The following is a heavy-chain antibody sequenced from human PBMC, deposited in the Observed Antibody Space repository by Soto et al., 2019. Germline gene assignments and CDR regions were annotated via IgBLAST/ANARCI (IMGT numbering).Heavy chain of an antibody. CDR2: IFPGDSET. D-gene: IGHD6-25*01. Sequence: PGESLKISCKASGSSFASQWIGWVRQVPGKGLEWMGVIFPGDSETRYSPSFQGQVTISADKSITTAYLQWSSLKASDTAMYYCVRRWGGSGKFDPWGQGTLVTVSS. CDR3: VRRWGGSGKFDP. CDR1: GSSFASQW. V-gene: IGHV5-51*01. J-gene: IGHJ5*02.